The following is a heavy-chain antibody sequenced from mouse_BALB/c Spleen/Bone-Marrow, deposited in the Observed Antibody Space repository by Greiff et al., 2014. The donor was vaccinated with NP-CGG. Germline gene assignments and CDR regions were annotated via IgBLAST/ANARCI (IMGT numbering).Heavy chain of an antibody. D-gene: IGHD1-1*01. CDR1: GYNFTSYW. CDR2: INPSTGYT. CDR3: ARKYYGSSAYFDV. J-gene: IGHJ1*01. V-gene: IGHV1-7*01. Sequence: VQLQQSGAELAKPGASVKMSCKASGYNFTSYWMHWVKQRPGQGLEWIGYINPSTGYTEYNKKLKDKATVTTDKSSSTAAMQRSSLTSEDAPVYYCARKYYGSSAYFDVWGAGTTVTVSS.